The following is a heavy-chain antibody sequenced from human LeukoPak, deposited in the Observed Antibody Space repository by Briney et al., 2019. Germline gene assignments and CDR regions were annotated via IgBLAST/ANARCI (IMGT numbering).Heavy chain of an antibody. J-gene: IGHJ5*02. CDR3: ATGYCSSTSCYGAPSPNWFDP. CDR1: GGSFSGYY. CDR2: INHSGST. Sequence: SETLSLTCAVYGGSFSGYYWSWIRQPPGKGLEWIEEINHSGSTNYNPSLKSRVTISVDTSKNQFSLKMSSVTAADTAVYYCATGYCSSTSCYGAPSPNWFDPWGQGTLVTVSS. D-gene: IGHD2-2*01. V-gene: IGHV4-34*01.